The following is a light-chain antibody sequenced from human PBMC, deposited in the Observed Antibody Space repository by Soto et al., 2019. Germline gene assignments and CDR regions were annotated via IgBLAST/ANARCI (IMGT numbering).Light chain of an antibody. Sequence: EIVLTQSPGTLSLSPGERATLSCRASQSISSNYLAWYQQRPGQAPRLLIFGASYRATGIPHRFSGSGSGTDFTLTISRLEPADFALYYCEEYSSSPPEFTFGPGTRVESK. CDR3: EEYSSSPPEFT. CDR1: QSISSNY. J-gene: IGKJ3*01. V-gene: IGKV3-20*01. CDR2: GAS.